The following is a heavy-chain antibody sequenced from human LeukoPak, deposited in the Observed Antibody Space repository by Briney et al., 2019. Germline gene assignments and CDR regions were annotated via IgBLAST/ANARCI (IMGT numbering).Heavy chain of an antibody. CDR3: ARELRWGITKPLDY. CDR2: IYTSGST. Sequence: SETLSLTCTVSGGSISSGSYYWSWIRQPAGTGLEWIGRIYTSGSTNYNPSLKSRVTISVDTSKNQFSLKLSSVTAADTAVYYCARELRWGITKPLDYWGQGTLVTVSS. V-gene: IGHV4-61*02. D-gene: IGHD4-23*01. CDR1: GGSISSGSYY. J-gene: IGHJ4*02.